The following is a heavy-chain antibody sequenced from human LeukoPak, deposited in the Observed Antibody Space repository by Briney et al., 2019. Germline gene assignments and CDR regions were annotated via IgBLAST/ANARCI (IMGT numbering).Heavy chain of an antibody. CDR1: DGSISSYY. J-gene: IGHJ4*02. CDR3: ARASYSYDINGWVPFDY. Sequence: SETLSLTCTASDGSISSYYWSWIRQPPGKGLEWIGYIYYSGSTNYNPSLKSRVTISVETSKNQFSLKLNSVTAADTAVYYCARASYSYDINGWVPFDYWGQGTLVTVSS. D-gene: IGHD3-22*01. CDR2: IYYSGST. V-gene: IGHV4-59*12.